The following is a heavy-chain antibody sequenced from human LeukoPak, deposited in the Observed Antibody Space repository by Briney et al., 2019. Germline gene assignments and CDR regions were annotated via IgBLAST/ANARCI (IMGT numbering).Heavy chain of an antibody. CDR2: IYTSGST. J-gene: IGHJ4*02. CDR1: GGSISSYY. Sequence: KASETLSLTCTVSGGSISSYYWSWIRQPAGKGLEWIGRIYTSGSTNYNPPLKSRVTMSVDTSKNQFSLKLSSVTAADTAVYYCARDSTSSGWFTLFDYWGQGTLVTVSS. D-gene: IGHD6-19*01. V-gene: IGHV4-4*07. CDR3: ARDSTSSGWFTLFDY.